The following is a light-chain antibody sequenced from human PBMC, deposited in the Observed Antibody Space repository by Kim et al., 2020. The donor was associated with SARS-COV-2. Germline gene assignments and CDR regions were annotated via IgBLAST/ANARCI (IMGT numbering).Light chain of an antibody. CDR3: GSRSRDGSGHL. J-gene: IGLJ2*01. CDR2: GKD. V-gene: IGLV3-19*01. Sequence: ALGQKIRITCQGDSLRSYDASWYRQKSGQAPILIIYGKDNRPSGIPDRFSGSSSGNTATLTITAAQAEDEADYYCGSRSRDGSGHLYGGGTQLTVL. CDR1: SLRSYD.